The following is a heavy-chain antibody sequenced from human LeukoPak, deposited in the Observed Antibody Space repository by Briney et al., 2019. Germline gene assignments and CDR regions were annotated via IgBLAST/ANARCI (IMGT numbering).Heavy chain of an antibody. CDR2: INHSGST. V-gene: IGHV4-34*01. CDR1: GGSFSGYY. Sequence: PSETLSLTCAVYGGSFSGYYWSWIRQPPGKGLEWIGEINHSGSTNYNPSLKSRVTISVDTSKDQFSLKLSSVTAADTAVYYCARTSPDDAFDIWGQGTMVTVSS. J-gene: IGHJ3*02. CDR3: ARTSPDDAFDI.